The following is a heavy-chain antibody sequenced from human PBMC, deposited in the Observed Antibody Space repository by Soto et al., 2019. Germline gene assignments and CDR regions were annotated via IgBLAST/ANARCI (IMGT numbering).Heavy chain of an antibody. Sequence: GASVKVSCKASGYTFTSYYMHWVRQAPGQGLEWMGIINPSGGSTSYAQKFQGRVTMTRDTSTSTVYMELSSLRSEDTAVYYCARESGGAARRKRPMNDYWGQGTLVTGSS. CDR3: ARESGGAARRKRPMNDY. CDR2: INPSGGST. V-gene: IGHV1-46*03. J-gene: IGHJ4*02. D-gene: IGHD6-6*01. CDR1: GYTFTSYY.